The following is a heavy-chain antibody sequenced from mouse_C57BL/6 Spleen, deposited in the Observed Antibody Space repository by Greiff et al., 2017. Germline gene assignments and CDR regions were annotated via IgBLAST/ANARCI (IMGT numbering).Heavy chain of an antibody. V-gene: IGHV2-5*01. D-gene: IGHD2-3*01. CDR1: GFSLTSYG. J-gene: IGHJ4*01. CDR3: AKGGSYDGYYLYYAMDY. CDR2: IWRGGST. Sequence: VKLMESGPGLVQPSQSLSITCTVSGFSLTSYGVHWVRQSPGKGLAWLGVIWRGGSTDYNAAFMSRLSITKDNSKSQVFFKMNSLQADDTAIYYCAKGGSYDGYYLYYAMDYWGQGTSVTVSS.